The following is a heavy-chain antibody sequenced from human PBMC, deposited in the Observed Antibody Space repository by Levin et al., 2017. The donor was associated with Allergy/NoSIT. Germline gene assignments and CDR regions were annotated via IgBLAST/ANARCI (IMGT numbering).Heavy chain of an antibody. CDR3: AFWDESLRKDH. Sequence: SETLSLTCAVYGVSFSDYYWSWVRQSPAKGLEWIGDINHSGSTRFNPSLKSRVTMSLDTSKDQFSLKVTSVTAADTAVYYCAFWDESLRKDHWGQGTLVTVSS. V-gene: IGHV4-34*01. CDR2: INHSGST. D-gene: IGHD3-16*01. J-gene: IGHJ4*02. CDR1: GVSFSDYY.